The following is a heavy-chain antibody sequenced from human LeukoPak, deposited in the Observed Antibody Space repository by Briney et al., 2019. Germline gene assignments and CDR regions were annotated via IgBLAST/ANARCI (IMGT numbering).Heavy chain of an antibody. D-gene: IGHD6-13*01. J-gene: IGHJ6*02. CDR2: IYNSGST. V-gene: IGHV4-59*08. CDR3: ARGVGSSWRTYYYYGMDV. Sequence: SETLSLTCTVSGGSISTYYWSWIRQPPGKGLEWIGYIYNSGSTNYSPSLRSRVTISVDTSKNQFSLKLSSVTAADTAVYYCARGVGSSWRTYYYYGMDVWGQGTTVTVSS. CDR1: GGSISTYY.